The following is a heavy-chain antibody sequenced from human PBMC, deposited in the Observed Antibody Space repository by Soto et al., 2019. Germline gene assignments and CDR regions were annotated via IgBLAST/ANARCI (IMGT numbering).Heavy chain of an antibody. CDR2: IYYSGST. Sequence: SETLSLTCTVSGGSISSYYWSWIRQPPGKGLEWIGYIYYSGSTNYNPSLKSRVTISVDTSKNQFSLKLSSVTAADTAVYYCARGDYDILTGYYNYYYYGMDVWGQGTTVTVSS. D-gene: IGHD3-9*01. CDR3: ARGDYDILTGYYNYYYYGMDV. J-gene: IGHJ6*02. CDR1: GGSISSYY. V-gene: IGHV4-59*01.